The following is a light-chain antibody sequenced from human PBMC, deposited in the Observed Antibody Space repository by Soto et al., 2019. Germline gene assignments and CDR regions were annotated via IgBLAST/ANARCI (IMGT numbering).Light chain of an antibody. J-gene: IGLJ2*01. CDR2: GNS. Sequence: QYVLTQPPSVSGAPGQRVTISCTWSSSNIGAGYDVHWYQQLPGTAPKLLIYGNSNRPSGVPDRFSGSKSGTSASLAITGLQAEDEADYYCQSYDSSLSVVFGGGTKLTVL. CDR1: SSNIGAGYD. CDR3: QSYDSSLSVV. V-gene: IGLV1-40*01.